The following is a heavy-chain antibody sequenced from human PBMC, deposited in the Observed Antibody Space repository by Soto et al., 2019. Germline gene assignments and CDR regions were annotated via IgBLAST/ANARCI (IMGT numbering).Heavy chain of an antibody. V-gene: IGHV4-31*03. CDR3: AGEESGKRGGFVFDI. CDR2: IYYSGTI. Sequence: QVQLQESGPGLVKPSETLSLTCTVSGGSISNDRYYWSWIRQRPGEGLEWIGYIYYSGTIHSNPSLRSRTSLSVDTSKNQFSLSLTSVTAADTAVYYCAGEESGKRGGFVFDIWGQGTIITVSS. CDR1: GGSISNDRYY. D-gene: IGHD3-16*01. J-gene: IGHJ3*02.